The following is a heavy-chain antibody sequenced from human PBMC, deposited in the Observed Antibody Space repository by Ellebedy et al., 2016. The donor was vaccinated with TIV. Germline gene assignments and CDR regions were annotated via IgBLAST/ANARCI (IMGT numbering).Heavy chain of an antibody. CDR2: IRSKANNYAT. J-gene: IGHJ5*02. V-gene: IGHV3-73*01. CDR1: GFTFSDST. CDR3: TKATFDP. Sequence: GESLKISXAASGFTFSDSTIHWVRQASGKGLEWVGRIRSKANNYATAYAAPLKGRFTISRDDSKNTAYLQMNSLKTEDTAVYYCTKATFDPWGQGTLVTDSS.